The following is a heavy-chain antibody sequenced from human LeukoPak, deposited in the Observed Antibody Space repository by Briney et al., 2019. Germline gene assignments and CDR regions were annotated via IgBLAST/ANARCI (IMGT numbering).Heavy chain of an antibody. CDR1: GFTFSSYW. V-gene: IGHV3-74*01. Sequence: GGSLRLSCAASGFTFSSYWMHWVRQAPGKGLVWVSRINSDGSSTSYADSVKGRFTISRDNAKNTLYLQMNSLRAEDTAVYYCAREDYGDYFDYWSQGTLVTVSS. D-gene: IGHD4-17*01. CDR2: INSDGSST. J-gene: IGHJ4*02. CDR3: AREDYGDYFDY.